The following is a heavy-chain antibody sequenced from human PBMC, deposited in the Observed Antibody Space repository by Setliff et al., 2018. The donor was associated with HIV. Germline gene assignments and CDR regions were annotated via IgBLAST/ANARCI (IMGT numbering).Heavy chain of an antibody. CDR3: ARQLTTLYYFDY. D-gene: IGHD4-17*01. J-gene: IGHJ4*02. V-gene: IGHV4-59*08. Sequence: SETLSLTCTVSGGSISTYFWSWVRQTPGKGLEWIGYIYYTGSTSYNPSFRSRVTISVDTSMNQFSLRLTSVTAADTAVYYCARQLTTLYYFDYWGQGTLVTVSS. CDR2: IYYTGST. CDR1: GGSISTYF.